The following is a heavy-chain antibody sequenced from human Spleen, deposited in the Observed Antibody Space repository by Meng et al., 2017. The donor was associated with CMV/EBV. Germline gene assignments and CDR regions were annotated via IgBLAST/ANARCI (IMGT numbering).Heavy chain of an antibody. CDR2: IYHSGST. J-gene: IGHJ4*02. D-gene: IGHD6-19*01. CDR3: AVGRGWVDY. CDR1: GGSISSSNW. V-gene: IGHV4-4*02. Sequence: QLQLQESGPGRLNPSGTLSLTCAVSGGSISSSNWWSWVRPPPGKRMEWIGQIYHSGSTNYNPSLKSRVTISVDKSKNQFSLKLNSVTAADTAVYYCAVGRGWVDYWGQGTLVTVSS.